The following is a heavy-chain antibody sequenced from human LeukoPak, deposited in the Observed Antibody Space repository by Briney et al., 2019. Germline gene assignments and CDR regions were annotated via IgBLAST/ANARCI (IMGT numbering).Heavy chain of an antibody. CDR1: GFTFSSYA. Sequence: GGSLRLSCAASGFTFSSYAMSWVRQAPGKGLEWVSGISGSGGSIYYADSVKGQFTISRDNSKNTLYLQMNSLRAEDTAVYYCARDIVVITTSGHAFDIWGQGTMVTVSS. V-gene: IGHV3-23*01. CDR2: ISGSGGSI. D-gene: IGHD3-22*01. J-gene: IGHJ3*02. CDR3: ARDIVVITTSGHAFDI.